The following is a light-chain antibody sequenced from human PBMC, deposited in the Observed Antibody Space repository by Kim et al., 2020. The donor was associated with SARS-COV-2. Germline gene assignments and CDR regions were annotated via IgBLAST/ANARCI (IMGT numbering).Light chain of an antibody. CDR1: NIGSKS. V-gene: IGLV3-21*04. CDR3: QVWDSTSDHHWV. J-gene: IGLJ3*02. CDR2: YDK. Sequence: PGETARITCGENNIGSKSVHWYQQKPGQAPILVMYYDKDRPSGTPERFSGSNSGNTATLTISGVEAGDEADYYCQVWDSTSDHHWVFGGGTQLTVL.